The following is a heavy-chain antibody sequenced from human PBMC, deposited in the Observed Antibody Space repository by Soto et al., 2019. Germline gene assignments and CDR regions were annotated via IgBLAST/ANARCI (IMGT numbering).Heavy chain of an antibody. V-gene: IGHV3-30-3*01. CDR3: ARDLGPKRGYNYGCTY. J-gene: IGHJ4*02. D-gene: IGHD5-18*01. CDR2: ISYDGSNK. Sequence: QVQLVESGGGVVQPGRSLRLSCAASGFTFSSYAMHWVRQAPGKGLEWVAVISYDGSNKYYADSVKGRFTISRDNSKNTFYRQMNSLRAEDTAVYYCARDLGPKRGYNYGCTYWGQGTLVTVSS. CDR1: GFTFSSYA.